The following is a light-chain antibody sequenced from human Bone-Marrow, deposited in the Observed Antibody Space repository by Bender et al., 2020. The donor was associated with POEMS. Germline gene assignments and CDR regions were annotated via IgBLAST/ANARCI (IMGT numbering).Light chain of an antibody. CDR3: CSYAGSRTLV. CDR2: DDT. Sequence: SYVLSQPPSVSVAPGQTARITCGGDSIGTKSVHWYQVKPGQAPVLVVYDDTDRPSGVSNRFSGSKSGNTASLTISGLQAEDEADYYCCSYAGSRTLVFGGGTKVTVL. CDR1: SIGTKS. V-gene: IGLV3-21*02. J-gene: IGLJ2*01.